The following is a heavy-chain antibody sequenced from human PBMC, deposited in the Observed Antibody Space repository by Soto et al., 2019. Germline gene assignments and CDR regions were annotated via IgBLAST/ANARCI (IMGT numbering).Heavy chain of an antibody. CDR3: ARDNWNSY. CDR2: INTDGSSK. Sequence: EVQLVESGGGLVQPGGSLRLSCVASGFTFSNYWMHWVRQAPGKGLVWVSRINTDGSSKNYADSVKGRFTISRDNAKNMVYLQMNSLRVEDTAVYYCARDNWNSYWGQGTLVTVSS. V-gene: IGHV3-74*01. D-gene: IGHD1-7*01. J-gene: IGHJ4*02. CDR1: GFTFSNYW.